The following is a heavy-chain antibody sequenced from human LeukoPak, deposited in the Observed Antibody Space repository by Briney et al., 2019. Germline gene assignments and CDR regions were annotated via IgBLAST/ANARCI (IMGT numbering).Heavy chain of an antibody. D-gene: IGHD3-22*01. CDR1: GGTFSSYA. J-gene: IGHJ4*02. V-gene: IGHV1-69*13. CDR3: ARAGTAYYYDSSGYPSYYFDY. CDR2: IIPIFGTA. Sequence: ASVKVSCKASGGTFSSYAISWVRQAPGQGLEWMGGIIPIFGTANYAQKFQGRVTITADESTSTAYMELSSLRSEDTAVYYCARAGTAYYYDSSGYPSYYFDYWGQGTLVTVSS.